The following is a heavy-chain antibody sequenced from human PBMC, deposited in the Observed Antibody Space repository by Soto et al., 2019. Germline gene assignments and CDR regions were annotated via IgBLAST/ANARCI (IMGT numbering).Heavy chain of an antibody. Sequence: QVQLVQSGAEVKKPGSSVKVSCKASGGTFSSYAISWVRQAPGQGLEWMGGIIPIFGTANYAQKFQGRVTITADESTSTVYMELSSLSSEDTAVYYCARHVPAAGYYYGMDVWGQGTTVTVSS. CDR2: IIPIFGTA. CDR1: GGTFSSYA. CDR3: ARHVPAAGYYYGMDV. V-gene: IGHV1-69*12. J-gene: IGHJ6*02. D-gene: IGHD2-2*01.